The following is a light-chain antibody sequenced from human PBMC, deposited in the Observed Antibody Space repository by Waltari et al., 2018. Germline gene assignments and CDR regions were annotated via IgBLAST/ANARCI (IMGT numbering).Light chain of an antibody. CDR2: AAS. Sequence: DIQMTQSPSSLSASVGDRVTITCRASQTISRFLNWYRQKPGKAPNLLIYAASTLQSGVPSRFSGSGSGTDFTLTISSLHPEDFATYYCQQTYNAPLTFGGGTEVEIK. J-gene: IGKJ4*01. CDR3: QQTYNAPLT. CDR1: QTISRF. V-gene: IGKV1-39*01.